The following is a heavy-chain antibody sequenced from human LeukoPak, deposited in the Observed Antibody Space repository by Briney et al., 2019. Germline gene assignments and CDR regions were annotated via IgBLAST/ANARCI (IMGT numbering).Heavy chain of an antibody. V-gene: IGHV3-23*01. D-gene: IGHD2-2*01. J-gene: IGHJ3*02. CDR2: ISGSGGST. CDR1: GFTFSSYA. Sequence: GGSLRLSCAASGFTFSSYAMSWVRQAPGKGLEWVSAISGSGGSTYYSDSVKGRFTISRDNAKNSLYLQMNSLRAEDTAVYYCARGRVVRGLYDAFDIWGQGTMVTVSS. CDR3: ARGRVVRGLYDAFDI.